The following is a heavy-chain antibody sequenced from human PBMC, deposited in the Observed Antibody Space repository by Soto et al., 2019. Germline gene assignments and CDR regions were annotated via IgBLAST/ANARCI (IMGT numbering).Heavy chain of an antibody. CDR3: ARVSPGIGGSGKSTYWYYYYGMDV. J-gene: IGHJ6*02. CDR2: INHSGST. CDR1: GGSFSGYY. Sequence: SETLSLTCAVYGGSFSGYYWSWIRQPPGKGLEWIGEINHSGSTDYNPSLKSRVTISVDTSKNQFSLKLSSVTAEDTAVYYCARVSPGIGGSGKSTYWYYYYGMDVWGQGTTVTVSS. V-gene: IGHV4-34*01. D-gene: IGHD3-10*01.